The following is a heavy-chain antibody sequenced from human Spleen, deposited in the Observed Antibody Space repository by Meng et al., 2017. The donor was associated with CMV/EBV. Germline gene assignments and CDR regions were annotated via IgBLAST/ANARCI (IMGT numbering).Heavy chain of an antibody. J-gene: IGHJ6*02. Sequence: SVKVSCKASGGTFSRDAVSWVRQAPRQGLEWMGGIIPILGISNYAQKFQGRVTVTADKSASTAYIELKTLRFEDTAVYYCARGSPSWSEYDTTWDYYYGMDVWGQGTTVTVSS. D-gene: IGHD3-3*01. V-gene: IGHV1-69*10. CDR1: GGTFSRDA. CDR2: IIPILGIS. CDR3: ARGSPSWSEYDTTWDYYYGMDV.